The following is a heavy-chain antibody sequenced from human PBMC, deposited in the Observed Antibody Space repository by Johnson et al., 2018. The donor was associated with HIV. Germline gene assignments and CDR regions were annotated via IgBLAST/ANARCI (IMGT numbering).Heavy chain of an antibody. CDR3: TTISQWLVPGTFDI. Sequence: EVQLVESGGGLIKPGGSLRLSCAASGFTFSNAWMSWVRQAPGKGLEWVGRIKSKTDGGTTDYAAPVKGRFTISRDDSKNTLYLQMNSLKTEDTAVYYCTTISQWLVPGTFDIWGQGTMVTVSS. CDR1: GFTFSNAW. V-gene: IGHV3-15*01. CDR2: IKSKTDGGTT. J-gene: IGHJ3*02. D-gene: IGHD6-19*01.